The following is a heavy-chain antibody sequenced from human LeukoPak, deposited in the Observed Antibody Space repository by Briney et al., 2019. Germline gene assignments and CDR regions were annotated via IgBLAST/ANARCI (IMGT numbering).Heavy chain of an antibody. CDR2: ISYDGAKE. CDR1: GFTFSSYF. V-gene: IGHV3-30*01. CDR3: ARDQDLEVMVYAPTGAFDI. J-gene: IGHJ3*02. Sequence: GGSLRLSCAVSGFTFSSYFMHWVRQAPGKGLEWVAVISYDGAKEYYAASVKGRFTISRDNSKNTLYLQMNSLRVEDTAVYYCARDQDLEVMVYAPTGAFDIWGQGTMVTVSS. D-gene: IGHD2-8*01.